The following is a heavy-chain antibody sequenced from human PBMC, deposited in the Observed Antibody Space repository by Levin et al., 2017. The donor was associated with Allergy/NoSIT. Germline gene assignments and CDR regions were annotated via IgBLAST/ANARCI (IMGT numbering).Heavy chain of an antibody. V-gene: IGHV4-34*01. Sequence: TSETLSLTCAVYGGSFSAYYWSWIRQPPGKGLEWIGEINHSGSTNYNPSLKSRVTISVDTSKNQFSLKLSSVTAADTAVYYCTSSRELLFGSWGQGTLVTVSS. CDR2: INHSGST. CDR1: GGSFSAYY. CDR3: TSSRELLFGS. J-gene: IGHJ4*02. D-gene: IGHD1-26*01.